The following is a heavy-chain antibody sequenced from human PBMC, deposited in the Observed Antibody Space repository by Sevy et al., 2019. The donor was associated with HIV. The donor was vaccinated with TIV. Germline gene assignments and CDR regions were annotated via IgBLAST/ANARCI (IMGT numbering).Heavy chain of an antibody. Sequence: GESLKISCKASGYRFTSYWIAWVRQMPGKGLEWMGIIYPGDSETRYSPSFQGQVTISADKSISTAYLQWRSLRASDTAMFFCARRGYDTSGYPQYYFDYWGQGTLVTVSS. CDR1: GYRFTSYW. CDR3: ARRGYDTSGYPQYYFDY. CDR2: IYPGDSET. D-gene: IGHD3-22*01. J-gene: IGHJ4*02. V-gene: IGHV5-51*01.